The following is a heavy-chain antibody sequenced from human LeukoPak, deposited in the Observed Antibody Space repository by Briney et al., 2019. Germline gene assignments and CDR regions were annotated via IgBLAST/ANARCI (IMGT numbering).Heavy chain of an antibody. CDR3: ARISPYSSSSNSLDY. D-gene: IGHD6-6*01. V-gene: IGHV3-21*01. CDR1: GFTFSSYS. CDR2: ISSSSSYI. J-gene: IGHJ4*02. Sequence: GGSLSLFCAASGFTFSSYSMIWVRQAPGKGVEWVSSISSSSSYIYYADSVKGRFTISRDNAKNSLYLQMNSLRAEDTAVYYCARISPYSSSSNSLDYWGQGTLVTVSS.